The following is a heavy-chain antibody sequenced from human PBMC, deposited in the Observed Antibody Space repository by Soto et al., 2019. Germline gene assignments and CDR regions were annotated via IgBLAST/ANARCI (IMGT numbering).Heavy chain of an antibody. J-gene: IGHJ4*02. CDR3: ARGNYDFCSGLDY. D-gene: IGHD3-3*01. Sequence: GGSLRLSCVASGFTFSRYGMHWVRQAPGKGLEWVAVIWYDGSNKWYADSVKGRFTISRDNSRNTLYLEMNSLRAEDTAVYYCARGNYDFCSGLDYWGQGALVTVSS. CDR2: IWYDGSNK. V-gene: IGHV3-33*01. CDR1: GFTFSRYG.